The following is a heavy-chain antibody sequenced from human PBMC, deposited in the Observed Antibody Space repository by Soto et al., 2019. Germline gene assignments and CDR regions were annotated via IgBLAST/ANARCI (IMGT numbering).Heavy chain of an antibody. CDR3: ARALGYSGYAGMDV. CDR1: GSTFTSYA. CDR2: INAGNGNT. V-gene: IGHV1-3*01. J-gene: IGHJ6*02. D-gene: IGHD5-12*01. Sequence: ASVKVSCKASGSTFTSYAMHWVRQAPGQRLEWMGWINAGNGNTKYSQKLQGRVTMTTDTSTSTAYMELRSLRSDDTAVYYCARALGYSGYAGMDVWGQGTTVTVSS.